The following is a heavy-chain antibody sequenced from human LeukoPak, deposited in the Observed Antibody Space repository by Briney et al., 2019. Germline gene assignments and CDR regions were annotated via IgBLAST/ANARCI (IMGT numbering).Heavy chain of an antibody. V-gene: IGHV1-24*01. J-gene: IGHJ3*02. CDR2: FDPEDGET. D-gene: IGHD6-19*01. Sequence: ASVKVSCKVSGYTLTELSMHWVRQAPGKGLEWMGGFDPEDGETIYAQKFQGRVTMTEDTSTDTAYMELSSLRSEDTAVYYCATGAGTKDAFDIWGEGTMVTVSS. CDR1: GYTLTELS. CDR3: ATGAGTKDAFDI.